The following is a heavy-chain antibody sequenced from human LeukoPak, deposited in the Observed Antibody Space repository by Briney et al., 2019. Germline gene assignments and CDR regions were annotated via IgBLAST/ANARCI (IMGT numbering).Heavy chain of an antibody. CDR2: ISSSSSTI. D-gene: IGHD6-13*01. Sequence: GGSLRLSCAASGFTFSSYSMNWVRQAPGKGLEWVSYISSSSSTIYYADSVKGRFTISRDNSKNTLFLQMNSLRAEDTALYYCAKGSLGSWYFFDYWGQGTLVTVSS. CDR1: GFTFSSYS. CDR3: AKGSLGSWYFFDY. V-gene: IGHV3-48*01. J-gene: IGHJ4*02.